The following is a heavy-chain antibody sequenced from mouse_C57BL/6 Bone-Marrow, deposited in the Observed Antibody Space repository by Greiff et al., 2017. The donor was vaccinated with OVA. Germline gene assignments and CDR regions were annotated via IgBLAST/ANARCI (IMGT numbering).Heavy chain of an antibody. D-gene: IGHD2-1*01. Sequence: EVKLQESGGGLVKPGGSLKLSCAASGFTFSDYGMHWVRQAPEKGLEWVAYISSGSSTIYYADTVKGRFTISRDNAKNTLFLQMTSLRSEDTAMYYCARRYGNYWYFDVWGTGTTVTVSS. J-gene: IGHJ1*03. CDR3: ARRYGNYWYFDV. V-gene: IGHV5-17*01. CDR1: GFTFSDYG. CDR2: ISSGSSTI.